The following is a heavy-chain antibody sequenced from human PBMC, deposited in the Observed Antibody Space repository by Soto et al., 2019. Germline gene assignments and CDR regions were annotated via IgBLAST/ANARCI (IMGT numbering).Heavy chain of an antibody. CDR1: GYSFISSW. V-gene: IGHV5-51*01. CDR3: ARMMAASGTAFDY. CDR2: IYTGDSDT. Sequence: GESLKICCQASGYSFISSWIGWVRQMPGKGLEWVGIIYTGDSDTRYSPSFQGQVTISADKSTSTAYLQWSSLKASDTATYYCARMMAASGTAFDYWGQGALVTVSS. J-gene: IGHJ4*02. D-gene: IGHD6-13*01.